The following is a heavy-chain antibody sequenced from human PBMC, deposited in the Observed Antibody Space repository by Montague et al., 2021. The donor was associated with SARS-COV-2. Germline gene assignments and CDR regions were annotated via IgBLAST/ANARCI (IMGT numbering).Heavy chain of an antibody. CDR2: ISAYNGNT. CDR1: GYTFSSYG. J-gene: IGHJ4*02. Sequence: SVRVSCKASGYTFSSYGISWVRQAPGQGLEWMGWISAYNGNTNYAQKLQGRVTMTTEKSTSTAYMELRSLRSDDTALYYCAGVKWLRFDYWGQGTLVTVSS. V-gene: IGHV1-18*01. CDR3: AGVKWLRFDY. D-gene: IGHD5-12*01.